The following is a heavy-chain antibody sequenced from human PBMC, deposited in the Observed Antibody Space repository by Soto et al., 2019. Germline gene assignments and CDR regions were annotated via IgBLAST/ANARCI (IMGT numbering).Heavy chain of an antibody. Sequence: GGSLRLSCAASGFTFSSHAMHWVRQAPGKGLEWVALIPYDGYNKYYAASVKGRFTISRDNSKNTLYLQMNSLRAEDTAVYYCGRCSSTSCHLGSDYWGQGTLVTVSS. J-gene: IGHJ4*02. CDR3: GRCSSTSCHLGSDY. V-gene: IGHV3-30-3*01. CDR1: GFTFSSHA. D-gene: IGHD2-2*01. CDR2: IPYDGYNK.